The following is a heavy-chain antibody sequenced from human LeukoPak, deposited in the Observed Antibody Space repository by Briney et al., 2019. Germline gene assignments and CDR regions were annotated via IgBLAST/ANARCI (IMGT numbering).Heavy chain of an antibody. J-gene: IGHJ4*02. CDR1: GFAFSTYS. CDR3: ARSPGAVDY. CDR2: ISSSSRYI. D-gene: IGHD1-26*01. V-gene: IGHV3-21*01. Sequence: GGSLRLSCAASGFAFSTYSMNWVRQAPGKGLEWVSCISSSSRYIWYADSVKGRFTISRDNAKNSLYLQMNRLRAEDTAVYYCARSPGAVDYWGQGTLVTVSS.